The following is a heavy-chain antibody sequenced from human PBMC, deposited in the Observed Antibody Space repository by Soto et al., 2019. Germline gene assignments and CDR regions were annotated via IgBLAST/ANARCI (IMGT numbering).Heavy chain of an antibody. CDR3: ASRIYCSGGSCYSDYYYYMDV. CDR1: GFTVSSNY. CDR2: IYSGGST. Sequence: EVQLVESGGGLVQPGGSLRLSCAASGFTVSSNYMSWVRQAPGKGLEWVSVIYSGGSTYYADSVKGRFTISRDNSKNTLYPQMNSLRAEYTAVYYCASRIYCSGGSCYSDYYYYMDVWGKGTTVTVSS. J-gene: IGHJ6*03. D-gene: IGHD2-15*01. V-gene: IGHV3-66*01.